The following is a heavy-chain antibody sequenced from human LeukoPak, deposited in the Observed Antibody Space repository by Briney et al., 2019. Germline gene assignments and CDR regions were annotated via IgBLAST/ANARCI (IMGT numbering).Heavy chain of an antibody. CDR2: IYYSGST. CDR3: ARVAYYYGSGSFFTYFDY. J-gene: IGHJ4*02. D-gene: IGHD3-10*01. Sequence: SETLSLTCAVSGGSISSSNWWSWVRQPPGKGLEWIGYIYYSGSTNYNPSLKSRVTISVDTSKNQFSLKLSSVTAADTAVYYCARVAYYYGSGSFFTYFDYWGQGTLVTVSS. V-gene: IGHV4-4*02. CDR1: GGSISSSNW.